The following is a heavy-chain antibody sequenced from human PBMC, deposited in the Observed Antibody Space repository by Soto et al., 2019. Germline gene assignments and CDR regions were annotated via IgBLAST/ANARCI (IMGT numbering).Heavy chain of an antibody. J-gene: IGHJ3*02. CDR1: GGSISSSSYY. Sequence: SETLSLTCTVSGGSISSSSYYWGWIRQPPGKGLEWIGSIYYSGSTYYKPSLKSRVTISVDTSKNQFSLKLSSVTAADTAVYYCARPGGYCSGGSCYRPFGDAFDIWGQGTMVTVSS. V-gene: IGHV4-39*01. CDR2: IYYSGST. D-gene: IGHD2-15*01. CDR3: ARPGGYCSGGSCYRPFGDAFDI.